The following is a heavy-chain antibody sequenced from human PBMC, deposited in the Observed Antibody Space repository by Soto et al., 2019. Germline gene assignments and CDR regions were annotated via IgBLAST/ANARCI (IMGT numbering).Heavy chain of an antibody. CDR3: ASDLVGASDSYGLDV. V-gene: IGHV3-33*01. CDR1: GFTLSNYG. CDR2: IWHDGNNK. J-gene: IGHJ6*02. D-gene: IGHD1-26*01. Sequence: GGSLRLSCAASGFTLSNYGMHWVRQAPGKGLEWVAIIWHDGNNKYYADSVRGRFIISRDNSKNRLYLQMNSLRAEDTAVYYCASDLVGASDSYGLDVWGQGTPVTVSS.